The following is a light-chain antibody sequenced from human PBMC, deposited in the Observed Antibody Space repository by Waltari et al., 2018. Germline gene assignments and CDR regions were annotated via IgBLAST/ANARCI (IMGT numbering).Light chain of an antibody. CDR1: SSDVGGFNY. CDR2: DVS. J-gene: IGLJ2*01. Sequence: PGQSITISCTGTSSDVGGFNYVSWYQQHPGKAPKLMIYDVSNRPSGVSNRFSGSKSGNTASLTISGLQAEDEADYYCSSYISSSTLELFGGGTSLTVL. V-gene: IGLV2-14*03. CDR3: SSYISSSTLEL.